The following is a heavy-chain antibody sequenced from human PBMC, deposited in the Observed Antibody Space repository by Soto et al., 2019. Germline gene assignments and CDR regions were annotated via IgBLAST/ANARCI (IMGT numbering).Heavy chain of an antibody. CDR1: GGSISTSRSY. CDR2: LYFNGGT. V-gene: IGHV4-30-4*08. J-gene: IGHJ5*02. Sequence: PSETLSLTCNVSGGSISTSRSYWAWIRQSPGKGLEWIGYLYFNGGTQYNPSLRTPISMSLDTSKKHFSLKMRSVTGADTAVYYCARGISKYSSWYEPHTWFDAWGQGALVTVSS. CDR3: ARGISKYSSWYEPHTWFDA. D-gene: IGHD6-13*01.